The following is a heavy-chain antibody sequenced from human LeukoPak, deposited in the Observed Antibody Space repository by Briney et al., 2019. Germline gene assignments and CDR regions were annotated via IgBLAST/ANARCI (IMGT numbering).Heavy chain of an antibody. CDR2: ISASGGST. J-gene: IGHJ4*02. V-gene: IGHV3-23*01. CDR3: AKAYSSTWRNPVDY. D-gene: IGHD6-13*01. Sequence: GGSLRLSCAASGFTFSSYTMCWVRQAPGKGLEWVSAISASGGSTYYADSVKGRFTISRDNSKNTLYLQMNSLRVEATAVYYCAKAYSSTWRNPVDYWGQGSLVTVSS. CDR1: GFTFSSYT.